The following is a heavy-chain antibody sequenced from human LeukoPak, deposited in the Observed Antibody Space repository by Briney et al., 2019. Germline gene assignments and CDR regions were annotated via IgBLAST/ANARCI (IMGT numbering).Heavy chain of an antibody. CDR1: GFNVTTNN. Sequence: TGGTLRLSGVGSGFNVTTNNMYWVRQAPGKGLECVSAFHAGGGPDYADSVRDRFTISRDNSKNTLYLQMNSLRAEDTAVYFCGRRFCNSCPLDFWGQGTLVTVFS. J-gene: IGHJ4*02. CDR3: GRRFCNSCPLDF. CDR2: FHAGGGP. V-gene: IGHV3-66*04. D-gene: IGHD2-21*01.